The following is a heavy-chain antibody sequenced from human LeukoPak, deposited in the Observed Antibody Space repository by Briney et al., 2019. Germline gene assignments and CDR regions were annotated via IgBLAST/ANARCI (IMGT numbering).Heavy chain of an antibody. CDR3: ARVRGIVVVPAAMLSNAFDI. V-gene: IGHV1-69*13. D-gene: IGHD2-2*01. Sequence: ASVKVSCKASGGTFSSYAISWVRQAPGQGLEWMGGIIPIFGTANYAQKFQGRVTITADESTSTAYMELSSLRSEDTAVYHCARVRGIVVVPAAMLSNAFDIWGQGTMVTVSS. CDR2: IIPIFGTA. J-gene: IGHJ3*02. CDR1: GGTFSSYA.